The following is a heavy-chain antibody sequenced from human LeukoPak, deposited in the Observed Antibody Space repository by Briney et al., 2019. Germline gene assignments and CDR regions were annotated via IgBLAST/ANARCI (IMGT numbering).Heavy chain of an antibody. CDR3: ARDKGLGPAVAGIDY. Sequence: ASVTVSCKASGYTFPNYGISWVRQAPGQGLEWMGWISAYNGNTNYAQKVQGRDTMTTDTPTRTAYMELRSLRSDDTAVYYCARDKGLGPAVAGIDYWGQGTLVTVSS. J-gene: IGHJ4*02. CDR2: ISAYNGNT. CDR1: GYTFPNYG. D-gene: IGHD6-19*01. V-gene: IGHV1-18*01.